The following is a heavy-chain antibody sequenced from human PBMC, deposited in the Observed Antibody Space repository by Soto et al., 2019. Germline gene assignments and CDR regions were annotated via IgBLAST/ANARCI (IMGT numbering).Heavy chain of an antibody. CDR3: ARRSGSYINFGY. V-gene: IGHV3-11*05. J-gene: IGHJ4*02. Sequence: QVQLVESGGGLVKPGGSLRLSCAASGFTISDYYMSWIRQAPGKGLEWISYISSSRSSSYTNYADSVKGRFTISRDNAKNSLYLQMNSLRVEDTAVYYCARRSGSYINFGYWGQGTLVTVSS. D-gene: IGHD1-26*01. CDR1: GFTISDYY. CDR2: ISSSRSSSYT.